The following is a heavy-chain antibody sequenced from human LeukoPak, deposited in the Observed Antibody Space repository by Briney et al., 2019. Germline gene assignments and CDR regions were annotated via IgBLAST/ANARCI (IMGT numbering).Heavy chain of an antibody. J-gene: IGHJ5*02. D-gene: IGHD4/OR15-4a*01. V-gene: IGHV3-33*01. CDR2: IWSDGTKK. CDR3: VRVRIPVDPYDWSDP. CDR1: GFTLRDYA. Sequence: GGSLSLSCAASGFTLRDYAMHCGRQAPGKGLVWVAVIWSDGTKKYYADSLTGRCTIPRDNSKNTLYVQINTPVTWRTIDDYGVRVRIPVDPYDWSDPWGQGTLVTVSS.